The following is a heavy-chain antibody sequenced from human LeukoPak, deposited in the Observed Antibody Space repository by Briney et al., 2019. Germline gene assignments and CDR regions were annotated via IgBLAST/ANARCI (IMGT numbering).Heavy chain of an antibody. V-gene: IGHV3-30*03. CDR3: ARDLSSSWSLDY. D-gene: IGHD6-13*01. J-gene: IGHJ4*02. CDR2: ISYEGSHE. CDR1: GFTLSSYG. Sequence: AGRSLRLSCAASGFTLSSYGMHWVRQAPGKGLEWVAVISYEGSHECYADSVKGRFTISRDSSKSTLYLQMNSLRAEDTAVYYCARDLSSSWSLDYWGQGTLVTVSS.